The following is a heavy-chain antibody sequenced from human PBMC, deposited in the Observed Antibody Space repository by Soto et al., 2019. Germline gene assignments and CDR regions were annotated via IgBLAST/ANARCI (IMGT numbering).Heavy chain of an antibody. Sequence: EVQLVESRGGLVQPGGSLRVSCTASEFTFSSYWMHWVRQAPGKGLVWVSRINEDGSHILYADSVKGRFTISRDNAKNTLFLQMSSLRAEDTAIYYCSRGSSGWSGIDYWGPGTLVTVSS. CDR2: INEDGSHI. J-gene: IGHJ4*02. V-gene: IGHV3-74*01. CDR3: SRGSSGWSGIDY. CDR1: EFTFSSYW. D-gene: IGHD6-19*01.